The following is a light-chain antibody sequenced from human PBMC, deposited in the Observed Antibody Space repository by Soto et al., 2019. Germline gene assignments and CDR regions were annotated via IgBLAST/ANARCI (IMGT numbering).Light chain of an antibody. J-gene: IGKJ4*01. CDR1: QSVTIK. Sequence: EVVLTQSPATLSLSPGDRATLSCRASQSVTIKLAWYQQRPGQAPRLLIYDASTRATGIPARFSGSGSGTDFTLIISSLEPEDFAVYFCQHRSSWPLTFGGGTKVEI. V-gene: IGKV3-11*01. CDR3: QHRSSWPLT. CDR2: DAS.